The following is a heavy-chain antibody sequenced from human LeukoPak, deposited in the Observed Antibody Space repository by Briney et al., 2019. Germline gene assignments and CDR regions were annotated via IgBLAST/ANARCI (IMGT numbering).Heavy chain of an antibody. Sequence: GGSLRLSCAASGFTVSSNYMSWVRRAPGKGLEWVSTIYSGGSTYYADSVKGRFTVSRDNSRNTLYLQMNTLRAEDTAVYYCARGRSGYDSRYFDPWGQGTLVTVSS. CDR2: IYSGGST. D-gene: IGHD5-12*01. CDR1: GFTVSSNY. V-gene: IGHV3-53*01. J-gene: IGHJ5*02. CDR3: ARGRSGYDSRYFDP.